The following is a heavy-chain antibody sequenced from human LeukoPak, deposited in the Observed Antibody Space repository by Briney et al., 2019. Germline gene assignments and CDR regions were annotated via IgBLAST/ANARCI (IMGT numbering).Heavy chain of an antibody. CDR2: IYYTGTT. CDR3: ARLPLRSHFDY. Sequence: SETLSLTCTVSGGSISSYYWSWIRQPPGKELEWIGYIYYTGTTNYNPSLKSRVTISVDTSKKQLSLKLSSVTAADTAVYYCARLPLRSHFDYWGQGTLVTVSS. V-gene: IGHV4-59*08. CDR1: GGSISSYY. J-gene: IGHJ4*02.